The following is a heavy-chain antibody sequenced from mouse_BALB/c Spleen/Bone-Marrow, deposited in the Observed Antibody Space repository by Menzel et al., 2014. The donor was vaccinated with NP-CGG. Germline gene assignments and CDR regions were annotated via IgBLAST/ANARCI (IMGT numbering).Heavy chain of an antibody. CDR3: ARQGYYGRSDY. CDR1: GFDFSRYW. V-gene: IGHV4-1*02. D-gene: IGHD1-1*01. J-gene: IGHJ2*01. Sequence: DVMLVESGGGLVQPGGSLKLSCAASGFDFSRYWMSWVRQAPGKGLEWIGEINPDSRTINYSPSLKDKFIISRDNAKNTLYLQMSKVRSEDTALYYCARQGYYGRSDYWGQGTTLTVSS. CDR2: INPDSRTI.